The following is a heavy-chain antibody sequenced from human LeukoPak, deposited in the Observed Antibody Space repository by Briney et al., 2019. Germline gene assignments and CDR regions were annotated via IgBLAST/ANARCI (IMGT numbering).Heavy chain of an antibody. CDR2: IYSSGIT. V-gene: IGHV4-4*07. CDR1: GGSISSYY. D-gene: IGHD6-19*01. J-gene: IGHJ4*02. CDR3: ARQRIAVEEYYFDY. Sequence: PSETLSLTCTVSGGSISSYYWSWIRQPAGKELEWIGRIYSSGITNYNPSLKSRVSMSVDTSKNQFSLKLRSVTSADTAVYYCARQRIAVEEYYFDYWGQGTLVTVSS.